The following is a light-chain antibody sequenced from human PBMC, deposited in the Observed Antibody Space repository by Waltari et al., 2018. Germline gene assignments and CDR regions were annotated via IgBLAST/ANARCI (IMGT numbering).Light chain of an antibody. Sequence: DIVMTQSPDSLAVSMGERATIHGKSSQSVLYSSNNKNYLAWYQQKPGQPPKLLIYWASTRESGVPDRFSGSGSGTDFTLTISSLQAEDVAVYYCQQYYSTQTFGQGTKLEIK. J-gene: IGKJ2*01. CDR3: QQYYSTQT. V-gene: IGKV4-1*01. CDR1: QSVLYSSNNKNY. CDR2: WAS.